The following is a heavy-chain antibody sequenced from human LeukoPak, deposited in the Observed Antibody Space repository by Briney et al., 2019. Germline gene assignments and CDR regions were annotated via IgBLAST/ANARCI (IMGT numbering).Heavy chain of an antibody. D-gene: IGHD3-10*02. Sequence: GGSLRLSCAASGFTFSSYEMNWVRQAPGKGLEWVSYISSSGSTIYYADSVKGRFTISRDNAKNSLYLQMNSLRAEDTASYYCAEIGITMVGGVWGKGTTVTISS. CDR3: AEIGITMVGGV. J-gene: IGHJ6*04. V-gene: IGHV3-48*03. CDR1: GFTFSSYE. CDR2: ISSSGSTI.